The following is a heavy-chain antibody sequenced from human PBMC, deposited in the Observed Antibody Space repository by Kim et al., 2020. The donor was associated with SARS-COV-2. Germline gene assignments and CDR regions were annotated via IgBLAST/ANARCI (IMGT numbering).Heavy chain of an antibody. D-gene: IGHD3-10*01. CDR3: ARDYYGSGSSPGY. CDR1: GFTFSSYG. CDR2: IWYDGSNK. J-gene: IGHJ4*02. V-gene: IGHV3-33*01. Sequence: GGSLRLSCAASGFTFSSYGMHWVRQAPGKGLEWVAVIWYDGSNKYYADSVKGRFTISRDNSKNTLYLQMNSLRAEDTAVYYCARDYYGSGSSPGYWGQGTLVTVSP.